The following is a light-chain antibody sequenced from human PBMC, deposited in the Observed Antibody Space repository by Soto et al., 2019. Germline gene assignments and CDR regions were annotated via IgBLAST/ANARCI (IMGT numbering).Light chain of an antibody. Sequence: EIVLTQSPGTLSLSPGERATLSCRASQSVSKNYLARYQHKPGQAPRLLIWDASNRATGIPDRFSGSGSGTDFTLTISRLEPEDFAVYYCQQCATSPLTFGQGTKVEIK. J-gene: IGKJ1*01. CDR3: QQCATSPLT. CDR1: QSVSKNY. V-gene: IGKV3-20*01. CDR2: DAS.